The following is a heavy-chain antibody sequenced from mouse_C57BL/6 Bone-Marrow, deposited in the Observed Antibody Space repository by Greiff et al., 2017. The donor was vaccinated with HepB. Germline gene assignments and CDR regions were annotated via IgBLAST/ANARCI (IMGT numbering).Heavy chain of an antibody. Sequence: VMLVESGPGLVAPSQSLSITCTVSGFSLTSYGVHWVRQPPGKGLEWLVVIWSDGSTTYNSALKSRLSISKDNSKSQVFLKMNSLQTDDTAMYYCAREATVVNYYYAMDYWGQGTSVTVSS. V-gene: IGHV2-6*03. CDR2: IWSDGST. CDR1: GFSLTSYG. D-gene: IGHD1-1*01. J-gene: IGHJ4*01. CDR3: AREATVVNYYYAMDY.